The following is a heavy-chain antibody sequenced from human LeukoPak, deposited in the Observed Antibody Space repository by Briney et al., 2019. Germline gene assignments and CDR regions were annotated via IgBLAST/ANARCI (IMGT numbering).Heavy chain of an antibody. J-gene: IGHJ4*02. Sequence: PGGSLRLSCTVSGFTVSSNSMSWVRQAPGKGLDWVSFIYSDNTHYSDSVKGRFTTSRDNSKNTLYLQMNSLRAEDTAVYYCARRAGAYSHPYDYWGQGTLVTVSS. CDR3: ARRAGAYSHPYDY. V-gene: IGHV3-53*01. CDR2: IYSDNT. D-gene: IGHD4/OR15-4a*01. CDR1: GFTVSSNS.